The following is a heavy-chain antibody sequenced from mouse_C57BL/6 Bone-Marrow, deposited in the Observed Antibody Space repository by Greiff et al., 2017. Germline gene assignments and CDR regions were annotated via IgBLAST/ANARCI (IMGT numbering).Heavy chain of an antibody. Sequence: QVQLQQPGAELVRPGSSVKLSCKASGYTFTSYWMAWVKPRPGQGLEWIGNIYPSDSETHYNQKFKDKATLTVDKSSSTAYMQLSSLTSEACAVYYGARAGFAYWGQGTLVTVSA. CDR3: ARAGFAY. V-gene: IGHV1-61*01. J-gene: IGHJ3*01. CDR2: IYPSDSET. CDR1: GYTFTSYW.